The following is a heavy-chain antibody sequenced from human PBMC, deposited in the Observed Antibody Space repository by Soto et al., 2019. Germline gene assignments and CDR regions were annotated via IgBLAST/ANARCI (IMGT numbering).Heavy chain of an antibody. CDR2: INDSGSI. J-gene: IGHJ4*02. Sequence: PSETLSLPCTVSAGSLSSYYWSRLRQPPGKGLEWTGNINDSGSIKYNLSLKSRVTISVDTTNNQFYLKLSYVTAADTAVYYCARGVLLWFGELNPYYFDYWGQGTLVTVSS. V-gene: IGHV4-59*01. CDR1: AGSLSSYY. CDR3: ARGVLLWFGELNPYYFDY. D-gene: IGHD3-10*01.